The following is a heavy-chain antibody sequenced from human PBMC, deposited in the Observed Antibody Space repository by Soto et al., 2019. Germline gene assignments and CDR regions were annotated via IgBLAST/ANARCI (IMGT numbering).Heavy chain of an antibody. CDR1: GGTFSSYA. Sequence: QVQLVQSGAEVKKPGSSVKVSCKASGGTFSSYAISWVRQAPGQGLEWMGGIIPIFGTADYAQKFQGRVTINVDESTSTAYMELSSLISEDTAVYYCARHVPAAGYYYGMDVWGQGTTVTVSS. J-gene: IGHJ6*02. D-gene: IGHD2-2*01. CDR3: ARHVPAAGYYYGMDV. V-gene: IGHV1-69*12. CDR2: IIPIFGTA.